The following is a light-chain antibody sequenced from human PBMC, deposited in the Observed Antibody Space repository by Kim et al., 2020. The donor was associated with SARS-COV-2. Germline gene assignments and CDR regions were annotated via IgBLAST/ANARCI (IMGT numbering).Light chain of an antibody. CDR1: QSVSSTR. CDR3: QQSDSSPWT. J-gene: IGKJ1*01. CDR2: GAS. Sequence: SPGERSTLSCRASQSVSSTRLAWYQQKPGQAPRLLIHGASNRATGIPVRFSGSGSGTDFTLTISRLDPEDFAVYYCQQSDSSPWTFGQGTKVDIK. V-gene: IGKV3-20*01.